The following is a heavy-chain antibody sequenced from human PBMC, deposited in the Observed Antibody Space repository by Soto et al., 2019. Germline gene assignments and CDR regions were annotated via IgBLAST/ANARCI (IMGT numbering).Heavy chain of an antibody. J-gene: IGHJ6*02. V-gene: IGHV3-9*01. Sequence: SLRLSCAASGFTFGDYAMHRVRQVPGKGLEWVSGFKWNSGDVGYADSVKGRFTISRDNARNSLYLQMNSLRPEDTAVYYCAKDRSSGSPYYGMDFWGQGTMVTVSS. CDR2: FKWNSGDV. CDR1: GFTFGDYA. CDR3: AKDRSSGSPYYGMDF. D-gene: IGHD3-10*01.